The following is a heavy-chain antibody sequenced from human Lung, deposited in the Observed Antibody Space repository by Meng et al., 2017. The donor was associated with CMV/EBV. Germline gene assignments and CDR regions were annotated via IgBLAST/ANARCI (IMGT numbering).Heavy chain of an antibody. J-gene: IGHJ4*02. D-gene: IGHD2-2*01. CDR1: GGSISSSSYY. Sequence: SETLSLXCTVSGGSISSSSYYWGWIRQPPGKGLEWIGSIYYSGSTYYNPSLKSRVTISVDTSKNQFSLKLSSVTAADTAVYYCARDRDCSSTSCYDAVFWGQGTLVTVSS. CDR3: ARDRDCSSTSCYDAVF. CDR2: IYYSGST. V-gene: IGHV4-39*07.